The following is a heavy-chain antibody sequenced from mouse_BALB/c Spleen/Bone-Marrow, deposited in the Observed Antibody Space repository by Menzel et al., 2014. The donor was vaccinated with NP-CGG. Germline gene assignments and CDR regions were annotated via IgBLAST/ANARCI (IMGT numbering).Heavy chain of an antibody. CDR3: ATYDGYYSDY. J-gene: IGHJ2*01. D-gene: IGHD2-3*01. Sequence: EAQLVELGPSLVKPSQTLSFTCSVTGDSITSGYWNWIRKFPGNKLEYMGYISYSGSTYYSPSRKSRITITRDTSKNQYYLQLNSVTTEDTATYYCATYDGYYSDYWGQGSTLTVSS. CDR2: ISYSGST. V-gene: IGHV3-8*02. CDR1: GDSITSGY.